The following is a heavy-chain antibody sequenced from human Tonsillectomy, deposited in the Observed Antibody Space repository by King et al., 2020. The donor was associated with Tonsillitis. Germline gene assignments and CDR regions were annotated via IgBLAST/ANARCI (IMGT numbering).Heavy chain of an antibody. CDR3: ARCYYDTSGSKEFDY. J-gene: IGHJ4*02. CDR1: GGSFSTYY. D-gene: IGHD3-22*01. Sequence: VQLQQWGAGLLKPSETLSLTCAVYGGSFSTYYWSWIRQPPGKGLEWIGDINDSGSTKYNPSLKSRVTLSVDTSKNQFSLKLSSVTAADTAVYYCARCYYDTSGSKEFDYWGQGTLVTVSS. V-gene: IGHV4-34*01. CDR2: INDSGST.